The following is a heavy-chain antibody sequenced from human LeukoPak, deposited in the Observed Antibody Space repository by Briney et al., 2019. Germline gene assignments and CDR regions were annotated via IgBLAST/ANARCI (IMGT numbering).Heavy chain of an antibody. Sequence: ASVKVSCKASGYTFTTYTMNWVRQAPGQGLEWMGWINTNTGNPTYAQGFTGRFVFSLDASVSTSCLQISSLKAEDTAVYYCAESLGYCSTTSCYGEYFQHWGQGTLVTVSS. D-gene: IGHD2-2*01. CDR3: AESLGYCSTTSCYGEYFQH. CDR2: INTNTGNP. J-gene: IGHJ1*01. CDR1: GYTFTTYT. V-gene: IGHV7-4-1*02.